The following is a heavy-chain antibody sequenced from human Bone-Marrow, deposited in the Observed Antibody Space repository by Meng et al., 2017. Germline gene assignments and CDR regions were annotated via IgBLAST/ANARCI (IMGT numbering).Heavy chain of an antibody. CDR1: GFSLSTSGVG. CDR2: IYSNDDK. CDR3: AHGKLLWFGEIELDY. V-gene: IGHV2-5*01. Sequence: SGPTLVKPTQTLTLTCTFSGFSLSTSGVGVVLILQPPGNALEWLAFIYSNDDKRYSPSLKSRLTITKDTSNNQVVLTMTNMDPVDTATYYCAHGKLLWFGEIELDYWGQGTLVTVSS. D-gene: IGHD3-10*01. J-gene: IGHJ4*02.